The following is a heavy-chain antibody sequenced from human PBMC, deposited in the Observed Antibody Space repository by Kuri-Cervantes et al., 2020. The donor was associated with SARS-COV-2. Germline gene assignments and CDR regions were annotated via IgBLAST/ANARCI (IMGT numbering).Heavy chain of an antibody. V-gene: IGHV4-39*01. CDR3: ARRGAVAGTVPFFDY. CDR1: GGSISSSSYY. Sequence: SETLSLTCTVSGGSISSSSYYWGWIRQPPGKGLEWIGSIYYSGSTYYNPSLKSRVTISVDTSKNQFSLKLSSVTAADTAVYNCARRGAVAGTVPFFDYWGQGTLVTVSS. D-gene: IGHD6-19*01. CDR2: IYYSGST. J-gene: IGHJ4*02.